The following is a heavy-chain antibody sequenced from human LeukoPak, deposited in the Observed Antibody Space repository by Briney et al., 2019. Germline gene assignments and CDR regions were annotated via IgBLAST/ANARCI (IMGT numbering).Heavy chain of an antibody. D-gene: IGHD3-22*01. CDR3: ARAGTGEYYYDSSGYYPFDY. CDR1: GGSFSGYY. Sequence: SETLSLTCAVYGGSFSGYYWSWIRQPPGKGLERIGEINHSGSTNYNPSLKSRVTISVDTSKNQFSLKLSSVTAADTAVYYCARAGTGEYYYDSSGYYPFDYWGQGTLVTVSS. V-gene: IGHV4-34*01. CDR2: INHSGST. J-gene: IGHJ4*02.